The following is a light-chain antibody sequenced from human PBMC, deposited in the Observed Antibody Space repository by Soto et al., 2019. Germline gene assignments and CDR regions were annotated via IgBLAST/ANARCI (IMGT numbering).Light chain of an antibody. Sequence: QSVLTQPPSVSGAPGQRGTISCTGTSSNIGAGYDVHWYQHLPGTAPELLIYGNTIRPSGVPDRFSGSKSGTSASLAITGLQAEDEADYYCQSYDRSLRGYVPGTGTKVTVL. V-gene: IGLV1-40*01. J-gene: IGLJ1*01. CDR3: QSYDRSLRGYV. CDR1: SSNIGAGYD. CDR2: GNT.